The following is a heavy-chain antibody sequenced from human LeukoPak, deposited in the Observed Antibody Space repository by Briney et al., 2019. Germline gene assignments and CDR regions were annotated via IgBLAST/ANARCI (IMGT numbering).Heavy chain of an antibody. CDR3: ARVGVGTVAGNYFDD. CDR1: GFTLIDTY. J-gene: IGHJ4*02. V-gene: IGHV3-53*04. Sequence: VGSLRLSCTASGFTLIDTYMTWVRQAPGKGLEWVSVIYRDGSTFYADSVKGRFTISRHSSENTLHLQMNSLRPEDTAVYYCARVGVGTVAGNYFDDWGQGTLVTVSS. CDR2: IYRDGST. D-gene: IGHD6-19*01.